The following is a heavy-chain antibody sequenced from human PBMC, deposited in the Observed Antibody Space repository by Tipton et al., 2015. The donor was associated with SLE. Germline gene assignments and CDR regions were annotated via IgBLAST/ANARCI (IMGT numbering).Heavy chain of an antibody. Sequence: TLSLTCTVSGGSIISSIYFWGWIRQPPGKGLEWIGTIHYSASIYYNSSLRSRVTISVDTSKSQFSLMLGSVTAADTAVYYCARVAPTEVFDYWGQGTLVTVSS. CDR1: GGSIISSIYF. J-gene: IGHJ4*02. CDR3: ARVAPTEVFDY. CDR2: IHYSASI. D-gene: IGHD1-1*01. V-gene: IGHV4-39*01.